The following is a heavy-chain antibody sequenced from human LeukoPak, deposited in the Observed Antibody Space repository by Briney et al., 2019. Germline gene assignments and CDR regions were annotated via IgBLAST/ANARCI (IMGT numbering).Heavy chain of an antibody. Sequence: GGSLRLSCTVSGSTFSTNSMSWFRQAPGKGLEWVSFIYSDNTHYSDSVKGRFTISRDNSKNTLYLQMNSLRAEDTAVYYCARRAGAYSHPYDYWGQGTLVTVSS. CDR1: GSTFSTNS. V-gene: IGHV3-53*01. CDR3: ARRAGAYSHPYDY. D-gene: IGHD4/OR15-4a*01. J-gene: IGHJ4*02. CDR2: IYSDNT.